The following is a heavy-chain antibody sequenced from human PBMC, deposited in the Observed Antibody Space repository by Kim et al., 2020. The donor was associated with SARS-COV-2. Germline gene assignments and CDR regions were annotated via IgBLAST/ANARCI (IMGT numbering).Heavy chain of an antibody. Sequence: YVDSVKGRFTITRDNAKNSLYLQMDSLRAEDTAVYYCARARSSGYYVGNYWGQGTLVTVSS. J-gene: IGHJ4*02. CDR3: ARARSSGYYVGNY. V-gene: IGHV3-7*01. D-gene: IGHD6-19*01.